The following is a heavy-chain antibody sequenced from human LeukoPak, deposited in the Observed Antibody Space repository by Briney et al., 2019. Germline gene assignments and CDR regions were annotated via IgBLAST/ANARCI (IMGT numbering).Heavy chain of an antibody. CDR1: GYSFTGYY. J-gene: IGHJ5*02. CDR3: ARDKDGYNPLDR. D-gene: IGHD5-24*01. Sequence: ASVKVSCKASGYSFTGYYIHWVRQAPGQGLEWMGWISPNSGDTNYAQNFQGRVTMTRDTSINTAYMELTSLRSDDTALYYCARDKDGYNPLDRWGQGTLLTVSA. CDR2: ISPNSGDT. V-gene: IGHV1-2*02.